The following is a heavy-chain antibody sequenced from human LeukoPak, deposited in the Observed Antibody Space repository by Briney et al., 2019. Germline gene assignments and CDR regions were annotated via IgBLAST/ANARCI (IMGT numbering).Heavy chain of an antibody. CDR1: GYTFTGYY. V-gene: IGHV1-2*02. J-gene: IGHJ4*02. Sequence: ASVKVSCQASGYTFTGYYMHWVRQPPGKGVGGVGWINPNGGGTNYAQKFHGRVTMTRDPSISTAYMELGRLRSDDTAVYYCARFPPWELGGERDYWGQGTLVTVSS. D-gene: IGHD1-26*01. CDR3: ARFPPWELGGERDY. CDR2: INPNGGGT.